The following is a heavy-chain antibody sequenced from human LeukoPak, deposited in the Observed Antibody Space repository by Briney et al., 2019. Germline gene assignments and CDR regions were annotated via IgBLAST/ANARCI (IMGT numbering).Heavy chain of an antibody. J-gene: IGHJ4*02. V-gene: IGHV3-21*01. CDR1: GFTFSSYS. Sequence: GGSLRLSCAASGFTFSSYSMNWVRQAPGKGLEWASSISSSSSYIYYADSVKGRFTISRDNAKNSLYLQMNSLRAEDTAVYYCARDLSQTYYYDSSGYSFDYWGQGTLVTVSS. CDR2: ISSSSSYI. D-gene: IGHD3-22*01. CDR3: ARDLSQTYYYDSSGYSFDY.